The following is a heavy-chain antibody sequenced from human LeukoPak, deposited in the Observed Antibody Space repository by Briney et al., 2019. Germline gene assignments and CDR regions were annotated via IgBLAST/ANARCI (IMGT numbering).Heavy chain of an antibody. Sequence: GGSLRLSCAASGFTFSSYAMSWVRQAPGKGLEWVSAISGSGGSTYYADSVKGRFTISRDNSKNTLYLQMNSLRAEDTAVYYCAREVPSYCSGGSCYGYYYYYYGMDVWGQGTTVTVSS. J-gene: IGHJ6*02. V-gene: IGHV3-23*01. CDR3: AREVPSYCSGGSCYGYYYYYYGMDV. CDR1: GFTFSSYA. CDR2: ISGSGGST. D-gene: IGHD2-15*01.